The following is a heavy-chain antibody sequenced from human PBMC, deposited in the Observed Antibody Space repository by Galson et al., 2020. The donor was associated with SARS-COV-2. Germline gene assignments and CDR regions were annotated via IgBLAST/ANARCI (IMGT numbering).Heavy chain of an antibody. D-gene: IGHD6-13*01. CDR1: GFTFRNYG. J-gene: IGHJ4*02. CDR3: ARETDDYTSSYYDY. Sequence: QLGESLKISCAASGFTFRNYGMHWVRQAPGKGLEWVTFIQYDDSSKWFADSVKGRFTISRDISKNTLYLQMNSLRPEDTAVYFCARETDDYTSSYYDYWGQGTLVTVSS. CDR2: IQYDDSSK. V-gene: IGHV3-30*02.